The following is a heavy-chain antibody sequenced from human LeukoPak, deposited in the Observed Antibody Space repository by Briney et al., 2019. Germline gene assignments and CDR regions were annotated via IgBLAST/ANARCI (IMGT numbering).Heavy chain of an antibody. V-gene: IGHV3-21*06. CDR1: GFTFSSYS. CDR2: ISTSSSYI. CDR3: ARSPSGRYSLIGFLEN. Sequence: PGGSLRLSCAASGFTFSSYSMNWVRQAPGKGLEWVSSISTSSSYIYFADSVKGRFTISRDNAKNSLHLQMNSLRAEDTAIYYCARSPSGRYSLIGFLENWGQGTLVTDSS. J-gene: IGHJ4*02. D-gene: IGHD1-26*01.